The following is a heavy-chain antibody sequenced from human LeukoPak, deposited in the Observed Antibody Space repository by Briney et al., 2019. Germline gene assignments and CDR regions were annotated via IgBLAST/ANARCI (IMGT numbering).Heavy chain of an antibody. CDR1: AFTFGIYS. J-gene: IGHJ4*02. CDR2: IRGSGGST. Sequence: PGGSLRLSCAASAFTFGIYSMNWVRQAPGEGLGWVSTIRGSGGSTYYADSVKGRFTISRDNSKNTLYLQVKGLRADDTAVYYCATAVVVGGDWGQGTLVTVSS. V-gene: IGHV3-23*01. D-gene: IGHD3-22*01. CDR3: ATAVVVGGD.